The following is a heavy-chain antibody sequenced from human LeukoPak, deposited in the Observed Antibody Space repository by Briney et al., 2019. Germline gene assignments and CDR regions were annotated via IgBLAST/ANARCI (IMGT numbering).Heavy chain of an antibody. CDR2: TYYRSNWYN. V-gene: IGHV6-1*01. Sequence: SQTLSLTCAISGDGVSSDSAAWNWIRQSPSRGLEWLGRTYYRSNWYNDYAVSVKSRITVNPDTSKNQFSLQLNSVTPEDTAVYYCARGGRYSFDFWGQGTLVTVSS. J-gene: IGHJ4*02. D-gene: IGHD1-26*01. CDR1: GDGVSSDSAA. CDR3: ARGGRYSFDF.